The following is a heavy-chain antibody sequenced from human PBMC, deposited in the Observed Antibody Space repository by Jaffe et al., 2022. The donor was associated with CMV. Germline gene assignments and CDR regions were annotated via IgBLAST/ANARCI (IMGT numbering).Heavy chain of an antibody. V-gene: IGHV3-7*01. Sequence: EVQLVESGGGLVQPGGSLRLSCAASGFTFSSYWMSWVRQAPGKGLEWVANIKEDGSEKYYVDSVKGRFTISRDNAKHSLYLQMNSLRAEDTAVYYCARENTNYYYGMDVWGQGTTVTVSS. CDR1: GFTFSSYW. J-gene: IGHJ6*02. CDR3: ARENTNYYYGMDV. CDR2: IKEDGSEK.